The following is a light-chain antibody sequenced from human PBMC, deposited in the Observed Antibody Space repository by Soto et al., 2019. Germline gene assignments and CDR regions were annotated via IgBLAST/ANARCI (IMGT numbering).Light chain of an antibody. Sequence: IQMTQSPSSLSASVGDRVTITCRASQRVTTYLNWYQQKPGKAPKLLISTASTLQRGVPSRFSGSGSGTDFTLTITTLHPGDFATYFCQQSYSTPYTFGQGTKLEIK. CDR3: QQSYSTPYT. V-gene: IGKV1-39*01. CDR1: QRVTTY. CDR2: TAS. J-gene: IGKJ2*01.